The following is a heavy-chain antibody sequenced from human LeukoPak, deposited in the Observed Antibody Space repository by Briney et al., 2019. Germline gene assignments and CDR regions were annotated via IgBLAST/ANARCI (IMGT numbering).Heavy chain of an antibody. CDR2: ISSSSSSI. CDR3: ASSIAALGTFDY. D-gene: IGHD6-13*01. J-gene: IGHJ4*02. Sequence: GGSLRLSYAASGFTFSSYSMNWVRQAPGKGLEWVSYISSSSSSIYYADSVKGRFTISRDNAKNSLYLQMNSLRDEDTAVYYCASSIAALGTFDYWGQGTLVTVSS. CDR1: GFTFSSYS. V-gene: IGHV3-48*02.